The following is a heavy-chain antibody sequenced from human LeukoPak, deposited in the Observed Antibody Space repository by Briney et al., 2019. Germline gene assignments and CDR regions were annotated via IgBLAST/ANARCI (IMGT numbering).Heavy chain of an antibody. V-gene: IGHV1-18*01. CDR2: ISAYNGNT. J-gene: IGHJ5*02. Sequence: ASVKVSCKASGYTFTSYGISWVRQAPGQGLEWMGWISAYNGNTNYAQKLQGGVTMTTDTSTSTAYMELRSLRSDDTAVYYCATSAVAGTLGWFDPWGQGTLVTVSS. D-gene: IGHD6-19*01. CDR3: ATSAVAGTLGWFDP. CDR1: GYTFTSYG.